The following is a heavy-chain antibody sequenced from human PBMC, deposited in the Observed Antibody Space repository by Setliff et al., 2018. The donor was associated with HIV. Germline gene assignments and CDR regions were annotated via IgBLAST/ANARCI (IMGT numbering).Heavy chain of an antibody. J-gene: IGHJ4*02. V-gene: IGHV3-NL1*01. D-gene: IGHD3-22*01. CDR1: GFTFSSYG. Sequence: GGSLRLSCAASGFTFSSYGIHWVRQAPGKGLEWVSVIYDDGSTYYTGSVKGRFTISRDNSKNTLYLQMNSLRPDDTAVYYCARDRYHYDSSESNAGFDYWGQGTRVTVSS. CDR2: IYDDGST. CDR3: ARDRYHYDSSESNAGFDY.